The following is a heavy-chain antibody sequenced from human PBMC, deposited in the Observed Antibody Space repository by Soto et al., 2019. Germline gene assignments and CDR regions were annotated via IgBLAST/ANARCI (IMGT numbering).Heavy chain of an antibody. CDR3: ARRFMSAGWLDP. Sequence: ASSVKLSCKASGYTFTIYGMSWVRQNPGQGLEWMGWISAYNGNTNYAQKLQGRVTMTTDTSTSTAYMELRRLRSDDTAVYYCARRFMSAGWLDPWGQGTLVTVSS. CDR1: GYTFTIYG. J-gene: IGHJ5*02. CDR2: ISAYNGNT. D-gene: IGHD3-10*01. V-gene: IGHV1-18*01.